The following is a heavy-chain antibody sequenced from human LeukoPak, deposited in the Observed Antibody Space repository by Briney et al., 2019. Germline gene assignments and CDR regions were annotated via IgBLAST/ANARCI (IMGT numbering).Heavy chain of an antibody. D-gene: IGHD3-10*01. CDR1: GYTFTSYD. CDR2: MNPNSGNT. Sequence: ASVKVSCKASGYTFTSYDINWVRQATGQGLEWMGWMNPNSGNTGYAQKFHGRVTMTRNTSISTAYMELSSLRSEDTAVYYCARGGEWFGELLYYYYGMDVWGQGTTVTVSS. J-gene: IGHJ6*02. CDR3: ARGGEWFGELLYYYYGMDV. V-gene: IGHV1-8*01.